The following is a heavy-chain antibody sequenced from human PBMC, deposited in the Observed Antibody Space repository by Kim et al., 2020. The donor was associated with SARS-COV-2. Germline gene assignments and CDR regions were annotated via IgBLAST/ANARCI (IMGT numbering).Heavy chain of an antibody. Sequence: ASVKVSCKASGYTFTGYYMHWVRQAPGQGLEWMGWINPNSGGTNYAQKFQGRVTMTRDTSISTAYMELSRLRSDDTAVYYCASPLAVAGPYYFDYWGQGTLVTVSS. CDR2: INPNSGGT. D-gene: IGHD6-19*01. J-gene: IGHJ4*02. V-gene: IGHV1-2*02. CDR1: GYTFTGYY. CDR3: ASPLAVAGPYYFDY.